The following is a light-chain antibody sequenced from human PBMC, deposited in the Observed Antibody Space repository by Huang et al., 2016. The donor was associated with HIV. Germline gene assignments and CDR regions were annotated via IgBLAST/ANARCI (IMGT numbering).Light chain of an antibody. Sequence: EIVMTQSPATLSVSPGESATLSCRASQSVSSNLGRYQQKPGQAPRLRIYSASTRATGIPARCSGSGSGTEFTLTISSLQSEDFAVYHCQQYNSWPGTFGQGTKVEIK. CDR2: SAS. CDR1: QSVSSN. V-gene: IGKV3-15*01. J-gene: IGKJ1*01. CDR3: QQYNSWPGT.